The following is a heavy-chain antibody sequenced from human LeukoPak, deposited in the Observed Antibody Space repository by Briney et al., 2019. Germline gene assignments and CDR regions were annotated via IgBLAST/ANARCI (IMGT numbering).Heavy chain of an antibody. Sequence: PSETLSLTCTVSGGSISSYYWSWIRQPPGKGLEWIGNIYYSGSTNYNPSLKSRVTISVDTSKNQFSLKLTSVTAADTALYYCARKGLGSTSPFGYWGRGTLVTVSS. CDR1: GGSISSYY. CDR2: IYYSGST. D-gene: IGHD2-2*01. V-gene: IGHV4-59*01. J-gene: IGHJ4*02. CDR3: ARKGLGSTSPFGY.